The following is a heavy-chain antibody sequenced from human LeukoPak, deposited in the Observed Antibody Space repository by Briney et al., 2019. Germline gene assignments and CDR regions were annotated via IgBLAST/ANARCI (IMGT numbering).Heavy chain of an antibody. J-gene: IGHJ4*02. D-gene: IGHD6-19*01. CDR1: GFTFSSYE. Sequence: GGSLRLSCAASGFTFSSYEMNWVRQAPGKGLEWVSYISSSGSTIYYADSVKGRFTISRDNAKNSLYLQMNSLRAEDTAVYYCTRYSSGWYPPFDYWGQGTLVTVSS. V-gene: IGHV3-48*03. CDR2: ISSSGSTI. CDR3: TRYSSGWYPPFDY.